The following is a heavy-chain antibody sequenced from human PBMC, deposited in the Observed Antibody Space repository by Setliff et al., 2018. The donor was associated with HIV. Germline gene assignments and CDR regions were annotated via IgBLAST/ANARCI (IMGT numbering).Heavy chain of an antibody. CDR1: GDSISSYY. D-gene: IGHD3-22*01. V-gene: IGHV4-4*07. Sequence: SESLSLTCNVSGDSISSYYWSWIRQPAGKGLEWIGHIYSSGSANYNPSLKSRVTMSVDTSNNQFSLKLNSVTAADTAVYYCARDSYYYHGSGYYYYYFDHWGQGTLVTVSS. CDR3: ARDSYYYHGSGYYYYYFDH. CDR2: IYSSGSA. J-gene: IGHJ4*02.